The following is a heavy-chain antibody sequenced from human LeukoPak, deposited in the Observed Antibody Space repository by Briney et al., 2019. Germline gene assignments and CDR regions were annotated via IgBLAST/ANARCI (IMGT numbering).Heavy chain of an antibody. V-gene: IGHV3-53*01. CDR2: IYSGGST. J-gene: IGHJ4*02. Sequence: GGSLRLSCAASGFTVSNSYMSWVRQAPGRGLEWVSVIYSGGSTYYADSVKGRFTISRDNSKNTLYLQMNSLRAEDTAVYYCARDREYGGIDYWGQGTLVTVSS. D-gene: IGHD4-23*01. CDR1: GFTVSNSY. CDR3: ARDREYGGIDY.